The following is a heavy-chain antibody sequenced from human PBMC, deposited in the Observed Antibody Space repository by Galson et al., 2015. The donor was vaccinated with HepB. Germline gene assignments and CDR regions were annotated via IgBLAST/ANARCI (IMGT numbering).Heavy chain of an antibody. D-gene: IGHD6-13*01. Sequence: SLRLSCAASGFTFSSYGMHWVRQAPGKGLEWVAVISYDGSNKYYADSVKGRFTISRDNSKNTLYLQMNSLRAEDTAVYYCAKDHGSRIAAAGTAFDYWGQGTLVTVSS. J-gene: IGHJ4*02. CDR2: ISYDGSNK. V-gene: IGHV3-30*18. CDR1: GFTFSSYG. CDR3: AKDHGSRIAAAGTAFDY.